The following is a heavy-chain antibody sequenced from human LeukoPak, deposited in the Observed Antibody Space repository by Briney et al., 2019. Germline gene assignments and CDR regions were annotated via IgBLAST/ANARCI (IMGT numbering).Heavy chain of an antibody. D-gene: IGHD5-12*01. Sequence: GGSLRLSCAASGFTFSSYSMNWVRQALGRGLERVSSISSSSSYIYYADSVKGRFTISRDNAKNSLYLQMNSLRAEDTAFYYCARGMDDYAKGDYWGQGTLVTVSS. CDR3: ARGMDDYAKGDY. V-gene: IGHV3-21*01. CDR2: ISSSSSYI. J-gene: IGHJ4*02. CDR1: GFTFSSYS.